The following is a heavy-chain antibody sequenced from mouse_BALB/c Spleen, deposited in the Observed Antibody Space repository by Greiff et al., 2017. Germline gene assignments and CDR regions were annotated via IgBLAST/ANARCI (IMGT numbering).Heavy chain of an antibody. V-gene: IGHV14-3*02. J-gene: IGHJ2*01. CDR3: ARRDYRYDVDYFDY. CDR2: IDPANGNT. Sequence: VQLQQSGAELVKPGASVKLSCTASGFNIKDTYMHWVKQRPEQGLEWIGRIDPANGNTKYDPKFQGKATITADTSSNTAYLQLSSLTSEDTAVYYCARRDYRYDVDYFDYWGQGTTLTVSS. CDR1: GFNIKDTY. D-gene: IGHD2-14*01.